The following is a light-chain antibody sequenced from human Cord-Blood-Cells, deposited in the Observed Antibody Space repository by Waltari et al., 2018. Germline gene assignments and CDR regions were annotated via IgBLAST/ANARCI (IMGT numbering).Light chain of an antibody. CDR1: SSDVGSYNL. CDR2: EGS. CDR3: CSYAGSSTLV. V-gene: IGLV2-23*01. Sequence: QSALTQPASVSGSPGQSITISCTGTSSDVGSYNLVSWYQQHPGKAPKLMICEGSKRPSGVSNLFSGSKSGNTASLTISGLQAEDEADYYCCSYAGSSTLVFGGGTKLTVL. J-gene: IGLJ3*02.